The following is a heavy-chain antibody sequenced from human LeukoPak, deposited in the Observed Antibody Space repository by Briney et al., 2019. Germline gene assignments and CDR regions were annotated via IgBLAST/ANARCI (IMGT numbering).Heavy chain of an antibody. V-gene: IGHV3-30*03. CDR3: ARAAYDSSGYLTL. Sequence: GGSLRLSCAASGFTFSSYGMHWVRQAPGKGLEWVAVISYDGSNKYYADSVKGRFTISRDNSKNMLYLQLNSLRAEDSAVYRCARAAYDSSGYLTLWGQGTLVTVSS. J-gene: IGHJ4*02. D-gene: IGHD3-22*01. CDR1: GFTFSSYG. CDR2: ISYDGSNK.